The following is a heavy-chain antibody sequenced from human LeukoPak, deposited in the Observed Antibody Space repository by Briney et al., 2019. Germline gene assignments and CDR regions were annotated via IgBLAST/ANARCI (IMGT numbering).Heavy chain of an antibody. J-gene: IGHJ4*02. Sequence: PSETLSLTCTVSGVSIGSSNNFWGWIRQPPGKGLEWIGSIHYSGTTYYIPSLKSRVTISVDTSKNQFSLKLSSVTAADTAVYYCARHEEEDGYNAKTFDYWGQGTLVTVSS. D-gene: IGHD5-24*01. CDR2: IHYSGTT. CDR1: GVSIGSSNNF. V-gene: IGHV4-39*01. CDR3: ARHEEEDGYNAKTFDY.